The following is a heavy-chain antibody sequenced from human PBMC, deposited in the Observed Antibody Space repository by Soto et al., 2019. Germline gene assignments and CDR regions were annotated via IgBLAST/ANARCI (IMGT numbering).Heavy chain of an antibody. V-gene: IGHV1-18*01. CDR3: ARILRTSAGYNWFDP. CDR2: ISSYNGNT. J-gene: IGHJ5*02. D-gene: IGHD2-15*01. CDR1: GYTFTNYD. Sequence: QVHLVQSGAEVLKPEASMKVSCKASGYTFTNYDITWVRQAPGQGLEWVGWISSYNGNTNYAQKFQGRVTMTTDTSTSTAYMELRSLRSDDTAIYYCARILRTSAGYNWFDPWGQGTMVTVSS.